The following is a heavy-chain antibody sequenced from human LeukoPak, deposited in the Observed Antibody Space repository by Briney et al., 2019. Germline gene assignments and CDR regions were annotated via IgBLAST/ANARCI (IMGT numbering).Heavy chain of an antibody. CDR2: ISSSSSYI. V-gene: IGHV3-21*01. CDR1: GFTFSSYS. CDR3: ARDFKFESYSSSWYPDY. Sequence: GGSLRLSCAASGFTFSSYSMNWVRQAPGKGLEWVSSISSSSSYIYYADSVKGRFTISRDNAKNSLYLQMNSLRAEDTAVYYCARDFKFESYSSSWYPDYWGQGTLVTVSS. J-gene: IGHJ4*02. D-gene: IGHD6-13*01.